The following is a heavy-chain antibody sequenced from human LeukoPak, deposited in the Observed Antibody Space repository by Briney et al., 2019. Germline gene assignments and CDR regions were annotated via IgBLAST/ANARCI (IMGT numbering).Heavy chain of an antibody. D-gene: IGHD3-3*01. CDR1: GFTFSSYG. Sequence: GRSLRLSCAASGFTFSSYGMHWVRQAPGKGLEWVAVIWYDGSNKYYADSVKGRFTISRDNAKNTLYLQMNSLRAEDTAVYYCARGGVYYDFWSGYNTIDYWGQGTLVTVSS. V-gene: IGHV3-33*01. J-gene: IGHJ4*02. CDR2: IWYDGSNK. CDR3: ARGGVYYDFWSGYNTIDY.